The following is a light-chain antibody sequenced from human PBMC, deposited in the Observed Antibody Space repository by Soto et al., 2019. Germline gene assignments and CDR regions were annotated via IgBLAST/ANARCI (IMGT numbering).Light chain of an antibody. Sequence: PGERATLSCWASETVATNLAWYQQKPGQAPRLLISGASTRAAGISDRFRGSGSGTEFTLTISRLEPEDFAVYYCQQYGSSGTFGQGTKVDIK. V-gene: IGKV3-20*01. CDR1: ETVATN. CDR2: GAS. CDR3: QQYGSSGT. J-gene: IGKJ1*01.